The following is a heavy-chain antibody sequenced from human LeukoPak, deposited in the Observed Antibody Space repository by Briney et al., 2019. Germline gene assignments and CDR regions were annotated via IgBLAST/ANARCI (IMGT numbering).Heavy chain of an antibody. CDR3: ARGGDDDYSNYFLDY. J-gene: IGHJ4*02. V-gene: IGHV1-46*01. Sequence: GASVKVSCKASGYTFTSYGISWVRQAPGQGLEWMGIINPSGGSTSYAQKFQGRVTITTDESTSTAYMELSSLRSEDTAVYYCARGGDDDYSNYFLDYWGQGTLVTVSS. D-gene: IGHD4-11*01. CDR2: INPSGGST. CDR1: GYTFTSYG.